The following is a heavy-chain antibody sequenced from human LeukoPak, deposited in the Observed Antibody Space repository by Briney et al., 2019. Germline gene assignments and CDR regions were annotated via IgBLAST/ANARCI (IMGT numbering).Heavy chain of an antibody. J-gene: IGHJ3*02. CDR3: ARVDDFDAFDI. Sequence: GRSLRLSCAASGFTFSSYAIHWVRQAPGKGLEWVAVISDDGSNKYYADSVKGRFTISRDNSKNTLYLQMSSLRPEDTAVYYCARVDDFDAFDIWGQGTMVTVSS. CDR2: ISDDGSNK. D-gene: IGHD2-2*03. CDR1: GFTFSSYA. V-gene: IGHV3-30*04.